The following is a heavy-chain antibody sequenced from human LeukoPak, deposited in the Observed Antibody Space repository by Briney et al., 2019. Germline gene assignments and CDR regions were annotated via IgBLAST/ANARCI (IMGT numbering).Heavy chain of an antibody. Sequence: PGGSLRLSCAASGFTSSTFALSWVRQAPGRGLEWVSAISGSGGNTYYADSVKGRFTISRDNSRNTLYLQMNSLRAEDTAAYYCARAQILPFYDTLTAYASFDYWGQGTLVTVSS. CDR1: GFTSSTFA. CDR2: ISGSGGNT. CDR3: ARAQILPFYDTLTAYASFDY. D-gene: IGHD3-9*01. J-gene: IGHJ4*02. V-gene: IGHV3-23*01.